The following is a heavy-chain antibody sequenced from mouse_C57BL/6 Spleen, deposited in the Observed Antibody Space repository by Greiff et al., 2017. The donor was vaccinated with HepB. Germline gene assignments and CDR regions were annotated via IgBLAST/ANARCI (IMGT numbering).Heavy chain of an antibody. CDR1: GYTFTGYW. J-gene: IGHJ1*03. CDR3: ARREHYYGSSDWYFDV. V-gene: IGHV1-9*01. Sequence: VQLQESGAELMKPGASVKLSCKATGYTFTGYWIEWVRQRPGHGLEWIGRILPGSGSTNYNEKFKGKATFTADTSSNTAYMQLSSLTTEDSAIYYCARREHYYGSSDWYFDVWGTGTTVTVS. CDR2: ILPGSGST. D-gene: IGHD1-1*01.